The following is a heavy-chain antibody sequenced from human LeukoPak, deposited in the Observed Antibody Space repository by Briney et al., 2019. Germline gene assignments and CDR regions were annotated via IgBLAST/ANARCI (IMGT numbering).Heavy chain of an antibody. J-gene: IGHJ4*02. CDR3: ARAGIGYDFWSGYYPTLYFDY. V-gene: IGHV6-1*01. CDR2: TYYRSKWYN. D-gene: IGHD3-3*01. Sequence: PSQTLSLTCAISGDSVSSNSAAWNWIRQSPSRGLEWLGRTYYRSKWYNDYAVSVKSRITINPDTSKNQFSLQLNSVTPEDTAVYYCARAGIGYDFWSGYYPTLYFDYWGQGTLVTVSS. CDR1: GDSVSSNSAA.